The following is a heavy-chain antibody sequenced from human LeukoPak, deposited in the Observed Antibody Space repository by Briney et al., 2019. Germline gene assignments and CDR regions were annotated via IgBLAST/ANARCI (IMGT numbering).Heavy chain of an antibody. Sequence: PGGYLRLSCVASDFTFSSYWKHWLRQVPGKGLVWVARVSFDGSSTTYADSVKGRFTISRDNAKNTLYLQMNSLRAEDTRVYNSVRSSSSSTSCYGLFDYWSQGTLVTVSS. CDR1: DFTFSSYW. CDR3: VRSSSSSTSCYGLFDY. V-gene: IGHV3-74*01. CDR2: VSFDGSST. J-gene: IGHJ4*02. D-gene: IGHD2-2*01.